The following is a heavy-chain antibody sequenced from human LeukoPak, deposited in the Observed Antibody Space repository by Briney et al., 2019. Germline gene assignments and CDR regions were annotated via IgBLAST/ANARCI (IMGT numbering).Heavy chain of an antibody. D-gene: IGHD2-15*01. CDR3: ARKVCSGGSCYNDY. Sequence: SQTLSLTCTVSGGSISSGNYYWSWIRQPAGKGLEWIGRIYTSGSTNYNPSLKSRVTISVNTSKNQFSLKLSSVTATDTAVYYCARKVCSGGSCYNDYWGQGTLVTVSS. V-gene: IGHV4-61*02. J-gene: IGHJ4*02. CDR1: GGSISSGNYY. CDR2: IYTSGST.